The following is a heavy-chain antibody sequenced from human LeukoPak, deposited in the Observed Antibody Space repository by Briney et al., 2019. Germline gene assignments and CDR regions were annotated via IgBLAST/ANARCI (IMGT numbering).Heavy chain of an antibody. Sequence: GGSLRLSCAASGFNFSDYYMTWIRQAPGKGLEWVSYITSSGSTIDYADSVKGRFTISRDNAKNSLSLQMNSLRAEDTAVYYCARDGYNPIDYWGQGTLVTVSS. CDR1: GFNFSDYY. CDR3: ARDGYNPIDY. J-gene: IGHJ4*02. D-gene: IGHD5-24*01. CDR2: ITSSGSTI. V-gene: IGHV3-11*01.